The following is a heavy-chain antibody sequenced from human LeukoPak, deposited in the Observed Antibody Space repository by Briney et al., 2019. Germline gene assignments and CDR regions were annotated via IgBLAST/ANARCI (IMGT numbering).Heavy chain of an antibody. J-gene: IGHJ6*03. CDR1: GGTFSSYA. CDR3: ARGIAAAGAYYYYYYMDV. Sequence: ASVKVSCKASGGTFSSYAISWVRQAPGQGLEWIGGIIPIFGTTNYAQKFQGRVTITTDESTSKAYMELSSLRSEDTAVYYCARGIAAAGAYYYYYYMDVWGKGTTVTVSS. D-gene: IGHD6-13*01. CDR2: IIPIFGTT. V-gene: IGHV1-69*05.